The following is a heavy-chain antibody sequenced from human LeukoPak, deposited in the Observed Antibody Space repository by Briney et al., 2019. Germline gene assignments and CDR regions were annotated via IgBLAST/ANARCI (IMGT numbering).Heavy chain of an antibody. CDR1: GGSFSGYY. J-gene: IGHJ6*02. CDR2: INHSGST. Sequence: SETLSLTCAVYGGSFSGYYWSWIRQPPGKGLEWIGEINHSGSTNYNPSLESRVTISVDTSKNQFSLKLSSVTAADTAVYYCAGGRRNVYSNYVPYHYYGMDVWGQGTTVTVSS. CDR3: AGGRRNVYSNYVPYHYYGMDV. V-gene: IGHV4-34*01. D-gene: IGHD4-11*01.